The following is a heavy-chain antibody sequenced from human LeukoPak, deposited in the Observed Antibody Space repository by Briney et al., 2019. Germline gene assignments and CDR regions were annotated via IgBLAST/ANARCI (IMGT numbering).Heavy chain of an antibody. J-gene: IGHJ4*02. V-gene: IGHV3-30*02. Sequence: GGSLRLSCAASGFTFSSYGMHWVRQAPGKGLEWVAFIRYDGSNKYYADSVKGRFTISRDNSKNTLYLQMNSLRAEDTAVYYCAKDLDYSSGWYYFDYWGQGTLVTVSS. CDR2: IRYDGSNK. CDR1: GFTFSSYG. D-gene: IGHD6-19*01. CDR3: AKDLDYSSGWYYFDY.